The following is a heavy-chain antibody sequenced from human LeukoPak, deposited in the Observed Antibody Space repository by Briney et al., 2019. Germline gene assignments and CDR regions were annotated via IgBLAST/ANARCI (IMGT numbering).Heavy chain of an antibody. V-gene: IGHV3-53*01. CDR3: AKGAIVVVVAATQSDY. J-gene: IGHJ4*02. CDR1: GFTVSNNY. D-gene: IGHD2-15*01. CDR2: IYSGGTT. Sequence: GGSLRLSCAASGFTVSNNYLHWVRQAPGKGLEWVSVIYSGGTTYYANSVKGRFTISRDSSKNTMYLQMNSLRVEDTAVYYCAKGAIVVVVAATQSDYWGQGTLVTVSS.